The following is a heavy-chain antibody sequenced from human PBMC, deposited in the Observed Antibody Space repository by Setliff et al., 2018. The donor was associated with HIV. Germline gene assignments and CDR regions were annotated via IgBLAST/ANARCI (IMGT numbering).Heavy chain of an antibody. Sequence: SQTLSLTCAISGDSVSSNSAAWNWIRQSPSRGLEWLGRTHYRSRWYSDYATFVKSRITINPDTSKNQFSLQLNSVTPEDTAVYFCARAGTTMAATGYYFDHWGQGTLVTVSS. J-gene: IGHJ4*02. CDR2: THYRSRWYS. CDR3: ARAGTTMAATGYYFDH. D-gene: IGHD6-13*01. CDR1: GDSVSSNSAA. V-gene: IGHV6-1*01.